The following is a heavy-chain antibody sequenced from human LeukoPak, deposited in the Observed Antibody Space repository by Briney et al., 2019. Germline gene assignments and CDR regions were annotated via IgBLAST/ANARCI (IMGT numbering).Heavy chain of an antibody. CDR3: ARVHDGYNYAFDY. D-gene: IGHD5-24*01. CDR1: SGSISSSSYY. V-gene: IGHV4-39*01. J-gene: IGHJ4*02. Sequence: PSETLSLTCSVSSGSISSSSYYWGWIRQPPGKGLEWIGNIYYSGNTYHNPSLKSRVTISVDTSKNQFSLKLSSVTAADTAVYYCARVHDGYNYAFDYWGQGTLVTVSS. CDR2: IYYSGNT.